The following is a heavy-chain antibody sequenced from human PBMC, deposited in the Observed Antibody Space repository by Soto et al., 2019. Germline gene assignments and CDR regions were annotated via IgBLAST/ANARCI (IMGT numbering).Heavy chain of an antibody. J-gene: IGHJ6*03. V-gene: IGHV3-21*01. D-gene: IGHD2-8*01. CDR1: GFTFSSYS. Sequence: GGSLRLSCAASGFTFSSYSMNWVRQAPGKGLEWVSSISSSSSYIYYADSVKGRFTISRDNAKNSLYLQMNSLRAEDTAVYYCARVGSGYCTNGVCPDYYYYYYMDVWGKGTTVTVSS. CDR2: ISSSSSYI. CDR3: ARVGSGYCTNGVCPDYYYYYYMDV.